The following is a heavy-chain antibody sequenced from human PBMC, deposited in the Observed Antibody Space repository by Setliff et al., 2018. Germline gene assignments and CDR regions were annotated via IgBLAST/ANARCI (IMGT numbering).Heavy chain of an antibody. D-gene: IGHD1-1*01. CDR3: ARDGHNVYYFDY. J-gene: IGHJ4*02. CDR2: INSDGSST. CDR1: GFSFSNYW. Sequence: PSETLSLSCAASGFSFSNYWMHWVRQAPGKGLVWVSRINSDGSSTNYADSVKGQFTVSRDNAKNTLYLQMNSLRAEDTAVYYCARDGHNVYYFDYWGLGTLVTVSS. V-gene: IGHV3-74*01.